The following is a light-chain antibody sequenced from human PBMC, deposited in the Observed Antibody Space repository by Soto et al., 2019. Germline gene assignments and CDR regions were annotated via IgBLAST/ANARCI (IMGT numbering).Light chain of an antibody. CDR3: QKYNSAPPET. V-gene: IGKV1-27*01. CDR1: QGISTY. CDR2: AAS. Sequence: DIQMTQSPSSLSASVGDRVTITCRARQGISTYLAWYQQKPGKVPKLLIYAASTLQSGVPSRFSGSGSGTDFTLTISSLQAEDVATYYCQKYNSAPPETFGPGTKVDIK. J-gene: IGKJ3*01.